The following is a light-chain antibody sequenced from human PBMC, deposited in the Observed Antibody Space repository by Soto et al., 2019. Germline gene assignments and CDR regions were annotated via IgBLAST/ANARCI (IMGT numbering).Light chain of an antibody. Sequence: IVLTQSPGALSLSPGDRATLSCRASQSVSGTHLAWYQQKPGQAPRLLIYGASSRATGIPDRFSGRGSGTDFTLTISRLEPEDFAVYYCQQYGSSSTFGQGTKVDIK. J-gene: IGKJ1*01. V-gene: IGKV3-20*01. CDR3: QQYGSSST. CDR1: QSVSGTH. CDR2: GAS.